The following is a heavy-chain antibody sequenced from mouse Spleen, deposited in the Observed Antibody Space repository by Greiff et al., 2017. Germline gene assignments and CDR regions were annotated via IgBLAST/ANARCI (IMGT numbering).Heavy chain of an antibody. Sequence: EVKLVESGGGLVKPGGSLKLSCAASGFTFSSYAMSWVRQTPEKRLEWVATISSGGSYTYYPDSVKGRFTISRDNAKNTLYLQMSSLRSEDTAMYYCARHMYYGSNYFDYWGQGTTLTVSS. CDR3: ARHMYYGSNYFDY. J-gene: IGHJ2*01. D-gene: IGHD1-1*01. CDR1: GFTFSSYA. CDR2: ISSGGSYT. V-gene: IGHV5-9-3*01.